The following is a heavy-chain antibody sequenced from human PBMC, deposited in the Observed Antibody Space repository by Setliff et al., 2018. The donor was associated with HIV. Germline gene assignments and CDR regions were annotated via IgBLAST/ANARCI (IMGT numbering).Heavy chain of an antibody. CDR2: ISYTGNA. CDR3: AREGDGIDY. V-gene: IGHV4-39*02. D-gene: IGHD2-21*02. CDR1: GGSITSSKW. J-gene: IGHJ4*02. Sequence: PSETLSLTCGVSGGSITSSKWWGWIRQPPGKGLEWIGSISYTGNAYNTPSLKSRVTISVDASKNQISLKLTSVTAADTATYYCAREGDGIDYWGQGTLVTVSS.